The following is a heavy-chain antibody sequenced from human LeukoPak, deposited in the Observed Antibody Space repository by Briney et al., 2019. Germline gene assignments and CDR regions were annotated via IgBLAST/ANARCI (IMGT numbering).Heavy chain of an antibody. J-gene: IGHJ4*02. CDR2: IKQDGSEK. D-gene: IGHD2-15*01. Sequence: GGSLRLSCAASGFTFSNHWMSWVRQAPGKGLEWVANIKQDGSEKYYVDSVKGRFTISRDNAKNSLYLQMNSLRAADTAVYYCARVGYCSGGCCYYEDYWGQGTLVTVSS. V-gene: IGHV3-7*01. CDR3: ARVGYCSGGCCYYEDY. CDR1: GFTFSNHW.